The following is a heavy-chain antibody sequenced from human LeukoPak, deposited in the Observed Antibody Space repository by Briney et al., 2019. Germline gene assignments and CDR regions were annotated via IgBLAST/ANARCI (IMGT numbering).Heavy chain of an antibody. D-gene: IGHD3-22*01. J-gene: IGHJ4*02. CDR2: INHSGST. Sequence: KPSETLSLTCAVYGGSFSGYYWSWIRQPPGKGLEWIGEINHSGSTNYNPSFKSRVTISVDTSKNQFSLKLSSVTAADTAVYYCARVAKALERYYYDSSGYYYQGPNFDYWGQGTLVTVSS. CDR1: GGSFSGYY. CDR3: ARVAKALERYYYDSSGYYYQGPNFDY. V-gene: IGHV4-34*01.